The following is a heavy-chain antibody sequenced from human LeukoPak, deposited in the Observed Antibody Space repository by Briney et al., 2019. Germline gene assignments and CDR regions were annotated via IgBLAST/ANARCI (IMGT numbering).Heavy chain of an antibody. V-gene: IGHV4-30-2*01. CDR3: ARARGSWYYFDY. D-gene: IGHD6-13*01. Sequence: SETLSLTCTVSGGSISSGGYYWSWIRQPPGKGLEWIGYIYHSGSTYYNPSLKSRVTISVDRSKNQFSLKLSSVTAADTAVYYCARARGSWYYFDYWGQGTLVTVSS. CDR2: IYHSGST. J-gene: IGHJ4*02. CDR1: GGSISSGGYY.